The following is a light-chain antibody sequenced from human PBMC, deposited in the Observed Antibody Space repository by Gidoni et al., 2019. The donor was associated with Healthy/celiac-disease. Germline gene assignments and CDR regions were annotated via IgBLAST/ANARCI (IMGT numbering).Light chain of an antibody. CDR1: SSNIGAGYD. CDR3: QSYDSSLSGSGV. J-gene: IGLJ2*01. Sequence: SLLTPPPSVSVAPGQSVTISCTGSSSNIGAGYDVPWYQQPPGTAPKHLIYGNSNRPSGVPDRFSGSKSGTSASLAITGLQAEDEADYYCQSYDSSLSGSGVFGGGTKLTVL. V-gene: IGLV1-40*01. CDR2: GNS.